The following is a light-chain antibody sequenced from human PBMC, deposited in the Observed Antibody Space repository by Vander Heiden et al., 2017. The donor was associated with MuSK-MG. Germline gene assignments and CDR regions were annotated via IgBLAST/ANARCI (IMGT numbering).Light chain of an antibody. CDR3: QQRSNWPRLT. V-gene: IGKV3-11*01. CDR1: QSVSSY. CDR2: DAS. J-gene: IGKJ4*01. Sequence: EIVLPQPPATLSWSPGERATLSCRASQSVSSYLAWYQQKPGQAPRLLIYDASNRATGIPARFSGSGSGTDFTLTISSLEPEDFAVYYCQQRSNWPRLTFGGGTKVEIK.